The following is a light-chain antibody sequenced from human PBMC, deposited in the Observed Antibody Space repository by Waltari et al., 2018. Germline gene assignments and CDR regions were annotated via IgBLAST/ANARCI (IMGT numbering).Light chain of an antibody. CDR2: DAS. J-gene: IGKJ4*01. CDR3: QQRRNWPLT. V-gene: IGKV3-11*01. Sequence: EIVLTQSPAILSFSPGERATLSCRTSQSVGTYLAWYQQPPGQSPRLLIYDASYRATGIPARFSGSGSETAFTLTISSRQPEDFAVYYCQQRRNWPLTFGGGTRVEI. CDR1: QSVGTY.